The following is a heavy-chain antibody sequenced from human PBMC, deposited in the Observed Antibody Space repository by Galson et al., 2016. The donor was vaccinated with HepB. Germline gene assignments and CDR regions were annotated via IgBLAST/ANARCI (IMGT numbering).Heavy chain of an antibody. CDR2: SKNKANGYTT. Sequence: SLRLSCAASGFIFSDHYMDWVRQAPGKGLEWLSRSKNKANGYTTEYAASVEGRFTISRDDSKKSLYLQMNSLKIEDTVVYYCARWQSGSPVNWGQGTLVTVSS. D-gene: IGHD1-26*01. J-gene: IGHJ4*02. CDR1: GFIFSDHY. CDR3: ARWQSGSPVN. V-gene: IGHV3-72*01.